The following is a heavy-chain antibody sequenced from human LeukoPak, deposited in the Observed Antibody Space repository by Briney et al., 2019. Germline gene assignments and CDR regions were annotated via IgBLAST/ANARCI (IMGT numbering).Heavy chain of an antibody. CDR1: GFTFSSYG. Sequence: GRSLRLSCAASGFTFSSYGMHWVRQAPGKGLEWVAVIWYDGSNKYYADSVKGRFTISRDNSKNTLYLQMNSLRAEDTAVYYCARGGQESNWFDPWGQGTLVTVSS. J-gene: IGHJ5*02. V-gene: IGHV3-33*01. CDR2: IWYDGSNK. D-gene: IGHD3-10*01. CDR3: ARGGQESNWFDP.